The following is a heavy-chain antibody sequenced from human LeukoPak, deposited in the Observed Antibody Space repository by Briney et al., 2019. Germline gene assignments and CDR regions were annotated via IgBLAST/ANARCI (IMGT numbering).Heavy chain of an antibody. Sequence: PGGSLRLSCAASGFTFSSYSMNWVRQAPGKGLEWVSSISSSSSYIYYADSVKGRFTISRDNAKNSLYLQTNSLRAEDTAVYYCARFAWNTHYYGMDVWGQGTTVTVSS. CDR1: GFTFSSYS. CDR2: ISSSSSYI. CDR3: ARFAWNTHYYGMDV. D-gene: IGHD1/OR15-1a*01. V-gene: IGHV3-21*01. J-gene: IGHJ6*02.